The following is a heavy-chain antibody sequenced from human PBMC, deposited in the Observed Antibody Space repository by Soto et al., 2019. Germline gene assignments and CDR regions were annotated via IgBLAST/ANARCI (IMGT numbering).Heavy chain of an antibody. CDR3: ARDTPRSSGFDY. D-gene: IGHD3-22*01. CDR1: GFTFSSYD. CDR2: IWYDGSNK. Sequence: GGSLRLSCAASGFTFSSYDMHWDRQAPGKGLEWVAIIWYDGSNKYYADSVKGRFTISRDNSKNTLYLQMNSLRVEDTAVYYCARDTPRSSGFDYWGQGILVTVSS. J-gene: IGHJ4*02. V-gene: IGHV3-33*01.